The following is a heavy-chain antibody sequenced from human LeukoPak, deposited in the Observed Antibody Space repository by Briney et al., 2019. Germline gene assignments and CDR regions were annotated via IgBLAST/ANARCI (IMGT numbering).Heavy chain of an antibody. CDR3: ARVRKKYDAFDI. Sequence: SETLSLTCTVSGGSISSSSYYWGWIRQPPGKGLEWIGSIYYSGSTYYNPSLKSRVTISVDTSKNQFSLKLSSVTAADTAVYYCARVRKKYDAFDIWGQGTMVTVSS. V-gene: IGHV4-39*07. J-gene: IGHJ3*02. CDR2: IYYSGST. CDR1: GGSISSSSYY.